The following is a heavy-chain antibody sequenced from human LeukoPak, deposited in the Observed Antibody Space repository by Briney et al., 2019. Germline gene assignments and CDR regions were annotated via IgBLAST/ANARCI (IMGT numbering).Heavy chain of an antibody. V-gene: IGHV1-69*04. CDR2: IIPILGIA. CDR1: GGTFSSYA. J-gene: IGHJ6*02. CDR3: ARLDPTDV. Sequence: SSVKVSFKASGGTFSSYAISWVRQAPGQGLEWMGRIIPILGIANYAQKFQGRVTITADKSTSTAYMELSSLRSEDTAVYYCARLDPTDVWGQGTTVTVSS.